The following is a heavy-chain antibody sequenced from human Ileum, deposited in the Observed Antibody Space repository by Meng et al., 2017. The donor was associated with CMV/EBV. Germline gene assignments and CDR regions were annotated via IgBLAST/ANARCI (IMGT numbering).Heavy chain of an antibody. CDR3: ARGYYDTLTATSHVDY. D-gene: IGHD3-9*01. V-gene: IGHV3-53*01. J-gene: IGHJ4*02. CDR2: IYSSGST. Sequence: GESLKISCAASGFTVSSNYMRWVRQAPGKGLEWVSGIYSSGSTYYADSVKGRFTISRDNASNSLYLQMNSLRAQDTAVYDCARGYYDTLTATSHVDYSGQGTLVTVSS. CDR1: GFTVSSNY.